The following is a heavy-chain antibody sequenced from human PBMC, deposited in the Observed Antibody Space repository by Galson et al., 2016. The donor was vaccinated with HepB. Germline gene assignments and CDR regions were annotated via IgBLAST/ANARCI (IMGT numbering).Heavy chain of an antibody. Sequence: SLRLSCAASGFSFKTYWMHWVRQAPGKGLVWVARIKNDGTDTYYADSVKGRFTISRDNAKNTLYLQMNSLRVEDTAVYYCAKDDYMRAGGQGTLVTVPS. J-gene: IGHJ4*02. CDR2: IKNDGTDT. CDR1: GFSFKTYW. V-gene: IGHV3-74*01. D-gene: IGHD3-16*01. CDR3: AKDDYMRA.